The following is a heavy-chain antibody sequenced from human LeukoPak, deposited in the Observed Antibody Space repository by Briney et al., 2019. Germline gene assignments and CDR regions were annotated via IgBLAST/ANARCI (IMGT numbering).Heavy chain of an antibody. CDR2: ISGSGDTT. J-gene: IGHJ4*02. D-gene: IGHD6-19*01. CDR3: ARESFKAVAGYLDY. CDR1: GFTFSNYA. Sequence: GGSLRLSCAASGFTFSNYAMTWVRQGPGKGLEWVSGISGSGDTTYYADSEKGRFTISRDNFRNTLYLQMNSLTVADTAVYFCARESFKAVAGYLDYWGQGILVTVSS. V-gene: IGHV3-23*01.